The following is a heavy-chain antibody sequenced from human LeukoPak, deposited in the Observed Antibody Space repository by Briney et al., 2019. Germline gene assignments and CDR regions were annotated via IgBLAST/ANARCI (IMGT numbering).Heavy chain of an antibody. J-gene: IGHJ4*02. CDR2: IYYSGST. D-gene: IGHD5-12*01. Sequence: SETLCLTCIVSGGSISSYYWSRIRQPPGKGLEWIGYIYYSGSTNYNPSLKSRVTISVVTSKNQFSLKLSSVTAADTAVYYCARARYSIAPFDYWGQGTLITVSS. V-gene: IGHV4-59*01. CDR3: ARARYSIAPFDY. CDR1: GGSISSYY.